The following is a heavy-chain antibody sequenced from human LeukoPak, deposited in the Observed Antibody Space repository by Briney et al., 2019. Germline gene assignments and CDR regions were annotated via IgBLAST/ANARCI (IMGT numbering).Heavy chain of an antibody. CDR2: ISNDERNK. CDR1: GFIFTNFA. CDR3: ARASWMESAESIVVVPAVYYFDY. V-gene: IGHV3-30*04. D-gene: IGHD2-2*01. Sequence: AGGSLRLSCAASGFIFTNFAMHWVRQAPGKGLEWVAVISNDERNKYYAESVKGRFTISRDNSNSMVYLQMTSLRLEDTAVYYCARASWMESAESIVVVPAVYYFDYWGQGTLVTVSS. J-gene: IGHJ4*02.